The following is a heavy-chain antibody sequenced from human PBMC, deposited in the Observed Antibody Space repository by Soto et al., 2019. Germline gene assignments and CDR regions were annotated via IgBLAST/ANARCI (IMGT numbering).Heavy chain of an antibody. CDR2: INPSGGST. V-gene: IGHV1-46*01. J-gene: IGHJ6*02. CDR1: GYTFTSYG. Sequence: ASVKVSCKASGYTFTSYGISWVRQAPGQGLEWMGIINPSGGSTSYAQKFQGRVTMTRDTSTSTVYMELSSLRSEDTAVYYCARGNSSWYYYYYGMDVWGQGTTVTVSS. CDR3: ARGNSSWYYYYYGMDV. D-gene: IGHD6-13*01.